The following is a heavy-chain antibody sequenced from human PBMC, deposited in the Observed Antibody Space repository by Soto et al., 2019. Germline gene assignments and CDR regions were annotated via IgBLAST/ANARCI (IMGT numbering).Heavy chain of an antibody. Sequence: GGSLRLSCAASGFTFSGSAMHWVRQASGKGLEWVGRIRSKANSYATAYAASVKGRFTISRDDSKNTAYLQMNSLKTEDTAVYYRTRRAGSGSFMVDYWGQGTLVTVSS. V-gene: IGHV3-73*01. CDR3: TRRAGSGSFMVDY. J-gene: IGHJ4*02. CDR2: IRSKANSYAT. CDR1: GFTFSGSA. D-gene: IGHD3-10*01.